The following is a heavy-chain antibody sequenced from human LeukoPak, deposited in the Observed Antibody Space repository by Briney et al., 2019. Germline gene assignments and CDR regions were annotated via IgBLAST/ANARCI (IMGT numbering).Heavy chain of an antibody. CDR3: ARGCRYFDWLLSPFDY. Sequence: ASVKVSCKASGYTFTNYDINWVRQAPGQGLEWMGGIIPIFGTPNYAQKFQGRVTITADESTSTAYMELSSLRSEDTAVYYCARGCRYFDWLLSPFDYWGQGTLVTVSS. CDR2: IIPIFGTP. CDR1: GYTFTNYD. V-gene: IGHV1-69*13. D-gene: IGHD3-9*01. J-gene: IGHJ4*02.